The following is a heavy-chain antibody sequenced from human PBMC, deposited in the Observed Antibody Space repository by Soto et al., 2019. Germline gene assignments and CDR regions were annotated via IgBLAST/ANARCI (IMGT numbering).Heavy chain of an antibody. CDR3: TRRYSSIYYYYMDF. J-gene: IGHJ6*03. V-gene: IGHV3-49*03. D-gene: IGHD6-13*01. CDR2: IRSKAYGGTT. Sequence: GGSLRLSCTASGFTFGDYAMSWFRQAPGKGLEWVGFIRSKAYGGTTEYAASVKGRFTISRDDSKSIAYLQMNSLKTEDTAVYYCTRRYSSIYYYYMDFWGKGTTVTVSS. CDR1: GFTFGDYA.